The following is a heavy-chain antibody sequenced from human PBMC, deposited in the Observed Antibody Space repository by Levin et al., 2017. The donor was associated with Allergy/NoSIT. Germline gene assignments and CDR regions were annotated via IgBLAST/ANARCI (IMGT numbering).Heavy chain of an antibody. CDR3: AGLIGFGLTGS. J-gene: IGHJ5*02. V-gene: IGHV3-21*01. D-gene: IGHD3-9*01. Sequence: SCAASGFTFSSYSMNWVRQAPGKGLEWVSSISSSSSYIYYADSVKGRFTISRDNAKNSLYLQMNSLRAEDTAVYYCAGLIGFGLTGSWGQGTLVTVSS. CDR2: ISSSSSYI. CDR1: GFTFSSYS.